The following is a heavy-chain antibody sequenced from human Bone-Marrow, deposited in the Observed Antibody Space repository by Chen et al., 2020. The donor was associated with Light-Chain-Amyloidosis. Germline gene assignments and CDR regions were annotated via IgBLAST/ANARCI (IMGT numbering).Heavy chain of an antibody. D-gene: IGHD4-4*01. CDR1: GFSFSDFY. CDR3: ARDRVDYSKYGGRFDN. V-gene: IGHV3-11*01. Sequence: QVQLVESGGGLVKPGGSLRLPCAASGFSFSDFYMSWIRQAPGNGLEWLSYISSSGNTIDYADSVKGRFTISRDNAKKSLYLQMNSLRAEDTAVYYCARDRVDYSKYGGRFDNWGQGTLVTVSS. CDR2: ISSSGNTI. J-gene: IGHJ4*02.